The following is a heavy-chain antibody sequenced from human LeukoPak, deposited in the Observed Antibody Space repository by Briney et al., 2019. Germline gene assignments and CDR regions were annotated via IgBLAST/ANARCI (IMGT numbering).Heavy chain of an antibody. V-gene: IGHV1-69*06. CDR2: IIPIFGTA. J-gene: IGHJ4*02. CDR3: ATDRGVYDYVWGSYRR. D-gene: IGHD3-16*02. Sequence: SVKVSCKASGGTFSSYAISWVRQAPGQGLEWMGGIIPIFGTANYAQKFQGRVTMTEDTSTDTAYMELSSLRSEDTAVYYCATDRGVYDYVWGSYRRWGQGTLVTVSS. CDR1: GGTFSSYA.